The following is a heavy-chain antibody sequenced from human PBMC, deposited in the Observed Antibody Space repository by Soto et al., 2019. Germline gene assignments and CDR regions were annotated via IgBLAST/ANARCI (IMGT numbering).Heavy chain of an antibody. J-gene: IGHJ4*02. CDR2: VYYSGTT. CDR1: GDSISGSY. D-gene: IGHD4-17*01. CDR3: ARGAYGEYFDN. V-gene: IGHV4-59*01. Sequence: SETLSLTGTVSGDSISGSYCSWIRRPPGKGLEWLGYVYYSGTTDYNPSLKSRVTISLDTSKNQFSLRLNSVTAADTAVYYCARGAYGEYFDNWGQGTLVTVSS.